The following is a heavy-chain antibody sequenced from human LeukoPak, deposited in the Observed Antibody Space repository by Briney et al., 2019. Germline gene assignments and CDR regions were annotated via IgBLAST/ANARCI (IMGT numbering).Heavy chain of an antibody. Sequence: HPGGSLRLSCAASGFTFSSYGIHWVRQAPGKGLEWVAFIRYDGSNKYYADSVRGRFAISRDNSKNTLFLQMNSLRAEDTAVYYCAKDRAKEYYYGSGGLDYWGQGTLVTVSS. CDR2: IRYDGSNK. D-gene: IGHD3-10*01. V-gene: IGHV3-30*02. J-gene: IGHJ4*02. CDR3: AKDRAKEYYYGSGGLDY. CDR1: GFTFSSYG.